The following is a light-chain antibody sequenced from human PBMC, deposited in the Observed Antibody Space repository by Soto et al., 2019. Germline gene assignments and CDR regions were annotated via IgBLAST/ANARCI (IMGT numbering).Light chain of an antibody. CDR3: QQYNSYSWT. CDR2: DAS. V-gene: IGKV1-5*01. J-gene: IGKJ1*01. CDR1: QSISNW. Sequence: DIQMTQSPSSVSASVGDTVTITCRASQSISNWVAWYQQKPGKAPKLLIYDASSLESGVPSRFSGSGSGTEFTLTISSLQPDDFATYYCQQYNSYSWTFGQGTKVEIK.